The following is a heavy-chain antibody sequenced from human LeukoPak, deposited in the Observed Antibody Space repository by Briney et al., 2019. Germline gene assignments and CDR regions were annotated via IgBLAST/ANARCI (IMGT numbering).Heavy chain of an antibody. Sequence: GGSLRLFCTASGFTFSSYIMTWVRQAPGKGLKWVSTITTGDGNTYYADSVKGRFTISRDNARNSLYLQMNSLRAEDTAVYYCAREDEALDAFDIWGQGTMVTVSS. CDR2: ITTGDGNT. J-gene: IGHJ3*02. V-gene: IGHV3-21*01. CDR1: GFTFSSYI. CDR3: AREDEALDAFDI.